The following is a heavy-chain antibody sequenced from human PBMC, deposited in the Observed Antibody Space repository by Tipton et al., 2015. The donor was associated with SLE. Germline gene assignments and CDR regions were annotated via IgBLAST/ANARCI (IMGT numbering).Heavy chain of an antibody. CDR3: AKARSGSYSAGMDV. CDR2: IRYDGSNK. V-gene: IGHV3-30*02. J-gene: IGHJ6*02. D-gene: IGHD3-10*01. Sequence: SLRLSCAASGFTFSSYGMHWVRQAPGKGLEWVAFIRYDGSNKYYADSVKGRFTISRDNSKNTLYLQMNSLRAEDTAVYYGAKARSGSYSAGMDVWGQGTTVTVSS. CDR1: GFTFSSYG.